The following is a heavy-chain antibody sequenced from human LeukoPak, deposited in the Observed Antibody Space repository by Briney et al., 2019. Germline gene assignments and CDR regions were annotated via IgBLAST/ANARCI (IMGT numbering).Heavy chain of an antibody. CDR3: VKDMPDCSGDKCYVLDARPPDVGFDY. J-gene: IGHJ4*02. Sequence: PGGSLRLSYAASGFTFDEYAMHWVRQAPGRGLEWVSLINGDGGGTHYADSVKGRFTISRDNSKNSLYLQMNSLRTEDTAFYYCVKDMPDCSGDKCYVLDARPPDVGFDYWGQGALVTVSS. CDR2: INGDGGGT. D-gene: IGHD2-15*01. CDR1: GFTFDEYA. V-gene: IGHV3-43*02.